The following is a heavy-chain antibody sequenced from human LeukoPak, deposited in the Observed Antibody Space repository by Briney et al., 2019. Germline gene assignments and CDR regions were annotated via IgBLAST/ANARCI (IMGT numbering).Heavy chain of an antibody. CDR1: GFTFSSYW. CDR2: INCDGSST. CDR3: ARDQREYYDRRGP. V-gene: IGHV3-74*01. D-gene: IGHD3-22*01. J-gene: IGHJ5*02. Sequence: PGGSLRLSCAASGFTFSSYWMRWVRQAPGKGLEWVSRINCDGSSTSYAYSVKGRFTNSRDNAKNTLYLQMNSLRVEDTAVYYCARDQREYYDRRGPWGQGTLVTVSS.